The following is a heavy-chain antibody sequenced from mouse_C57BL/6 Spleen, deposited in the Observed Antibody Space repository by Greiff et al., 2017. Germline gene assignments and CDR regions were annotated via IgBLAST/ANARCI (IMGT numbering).Heavy chain of an antibody. CDR1: GYTFTNYW. V-gene: IGHV1-63*01. CDR2: IYPGGGYT. D-gene: IGHD2-10*02. CDR3: ARREYGEYYYAMDY. J-gene: IGHJ4*01. Sequence: QVQLQQSGAELVRPGTSVKMSCKASGYTFTNYWIGWAKQRPGHGLEWIGDIYPGGGYTNYNEKFKGKATLTADKSSSTAYMQFSSLTSEDSAIYYCARREYGEYYYAMDYWGQGTSVTVSS.